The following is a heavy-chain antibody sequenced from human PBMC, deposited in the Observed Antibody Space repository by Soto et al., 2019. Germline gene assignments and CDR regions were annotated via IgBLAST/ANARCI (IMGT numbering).Heavy chain of an antibody. CDR3: ARGRGRRTYGEFYFDP. V-gene: IGHV3-66*01. CDR2: TYSGGTL. D-gene: IGHD3-10*01. CDR1: GFTVSSNY. Sequence: EVQLVESGGGLVQPGASLRLSCVASGFTVSSNYMSWVRQAPGKGLEWVSATYSGGTLYYADSLKDRFTISRDNSKKMVLLQMNSLRAEDTAVYYWARGRGRRTYGEFYFDPWGQGTLVAVSS. J-gene: IGHJ4*02.